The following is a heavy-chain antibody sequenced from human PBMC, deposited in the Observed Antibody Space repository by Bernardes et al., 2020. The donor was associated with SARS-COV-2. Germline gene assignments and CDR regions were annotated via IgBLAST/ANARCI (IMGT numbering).Heavy chain of an antibody. Sequence: GGSLRLSCAASGFIFSDYYMDWVRQAPGKGLEWVGRSRNKAYTYTTEYAASVKGRFTISRDDSKNSLFLQMNSLKTEDTAVYYCARSAPSYAMDVWGQGTTVTVSS. CDR2: SRNKAYTYTT. J-gene: IGHJ6*02. CDR1: GFIFSDYY. CDR3: ARSAPSYAMDV. V-gene: IGHV3-72*01.